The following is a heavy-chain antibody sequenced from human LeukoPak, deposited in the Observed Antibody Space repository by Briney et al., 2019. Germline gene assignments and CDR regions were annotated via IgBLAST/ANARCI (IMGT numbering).Heavy chain of an antibody. J-gene: IGHJ4*02. V-gene: IGHV3-48*03. Sequence: GGSLRLSCAASGFTFSSYEMNWVRQAPGKGLEWVSYISSSGSTTYYADSVKGRFTISRDNAKNSLYLQMNSLRAEDTAVYYCARTMSGSDRDKFDYRCQGTRVIVSS. CDR3: ARTMSGSDRDKFDY. D-gene: IGHD1-26*01. CDR2: ISSSGSTT. CDR1: GFTFSSYE.